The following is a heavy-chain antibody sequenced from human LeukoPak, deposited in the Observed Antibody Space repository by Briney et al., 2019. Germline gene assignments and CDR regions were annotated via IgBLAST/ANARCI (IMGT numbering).Heavy chain of an antibody. D-gene: IGHD3-10*01. Sequence: GASVKVSCKTSGYTFTGYYMHWVRQAPGQGLEWMGWINPNSGGTNYAQKFQGRVTMARDTSISTAYMELSRLRSDDTAVYYCARDYGLYYFDYWGQGTLVTVSS. CDR1: GYTFTGYY. CDR2: INPNSGGT. V-gene: IGHV1-2*02. CDR3: ARDYGLYYFDY. J-gene: IGHJ4*02.